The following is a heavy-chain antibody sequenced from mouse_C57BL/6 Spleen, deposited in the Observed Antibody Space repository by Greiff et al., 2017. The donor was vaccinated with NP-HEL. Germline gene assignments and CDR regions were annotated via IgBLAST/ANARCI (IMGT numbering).Heavy chain of an antibody. D-gene: IGHD1-3*01. CDR1: GYSFTDYN. V-gene: IGHV1-39*01. Sequence: VHVKQSGPELVKPGASVKISCKASGYSFTDYNMNWVKQSNGKSLEWIGVINPNYGTTSYNQKFKGKATLTVDQSSSTAYMQLNSLTSEDSAVYYCTSASLAPGVFDYWGQGTTLTVSS. CDR2: INPNYGTT. J-gene: IGHJ2*01. CDR3: TSASLAPGVFDY.